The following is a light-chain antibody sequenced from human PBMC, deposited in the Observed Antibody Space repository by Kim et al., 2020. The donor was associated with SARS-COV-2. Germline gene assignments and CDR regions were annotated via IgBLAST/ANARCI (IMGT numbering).Light chain of an antibody. CDR2: WAS. J-gene: IGKJ2*03. CDR3: HQYATFPYS. V-gene: IGKV4-1*01. Sequence: RSPINCTSSQSVFHSPNTKIYLAWYQQKSGQPPKLLIYWASTRESGVPGRFSGSGSETDFTLTITSLQAEDVAVYFCHQYATFPYSFGQGTKLEI. CDR1: QSVFHSPNTKIY.